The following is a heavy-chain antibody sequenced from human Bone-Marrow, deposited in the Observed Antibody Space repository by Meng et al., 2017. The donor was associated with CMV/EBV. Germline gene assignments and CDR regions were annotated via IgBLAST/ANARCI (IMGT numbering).Heavy chain of an antibody. Sequence: ASVKVSCKAAGYTFTSYFMHWVRQAPGQGLEWMGKINSSGGRTTYAQKCQGRLTMTRNTSTSTIYMELSSLRSEDTAGYYCARGRGPSGSWYIDYWGEGTLVTVSS. CDR2: INSSGGRT. CDR1: GYTFTSYF. CDR3: ARGRGPSGSWYIDY. D-gene: IGHD6-13*01. J-gene: IGHJ4*02. V-gene: IGHV1-46*01.